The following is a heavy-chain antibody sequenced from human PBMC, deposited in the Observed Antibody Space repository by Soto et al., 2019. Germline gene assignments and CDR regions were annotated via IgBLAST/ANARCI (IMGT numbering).Heavy chain of an antibody. V-gene: IGHV3-30*18. Sequence: GGSLRLSCAASGFTFSSYDMHWVRQAPGKGLECVAVISYDGSNKYYADFVKGRFTISRDNSKDTLYLQMNSLRAEDTAIYYCAKDPGWYGDFSSGLPDYWGQGTLVTVSS. CDR1: GFTFSSYD. CDR3: AKDPGWYGDFSSGLPDY. J-gene: IGHJ4*02. CDR2: ISYDGSNK. D-gene: IGHD3-3*01.